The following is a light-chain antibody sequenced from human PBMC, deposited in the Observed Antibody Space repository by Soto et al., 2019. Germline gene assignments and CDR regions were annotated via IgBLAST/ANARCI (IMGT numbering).Light chain of an antibody. CDR3: MQRIEFLLT. CDR1: QSVSSSY. Sequence: IVLPKYQDTLSLSPGERATLSCRASQSVSSSYLAWYQQKPGQAPRLLIYGASSRATGIPDRFSGSGSGTDFTLKISRVEAEDVGVYYCMQRIEFLLTFCGRTKVDIK. J-gene: IGKJ4*01. CDR2: GAS. V-gene: IGKV3-20*01.